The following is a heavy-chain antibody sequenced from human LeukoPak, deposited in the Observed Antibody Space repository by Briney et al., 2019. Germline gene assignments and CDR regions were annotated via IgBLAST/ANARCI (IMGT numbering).Heavy chain of an antibody. CDR3: ARDFDY. CDR2: ISYHGKNK. J-gene: IGHJ4*02. Sequence: PGRSLRLSCGASGFIFNTSAMHWVRQAPGKGLEWVAVISYHGKNKYYAESVRGRFTISRDNSKNTLYLQMNSLNTEDTAVDYCARDFDYWGQGTLVTVSS. V-gene: IGHV3-30*04. CDR1: GFIFNTSA.